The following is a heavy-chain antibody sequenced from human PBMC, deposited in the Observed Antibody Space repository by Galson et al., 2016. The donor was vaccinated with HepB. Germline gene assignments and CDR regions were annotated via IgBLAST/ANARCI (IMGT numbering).Heavy chain of an antibody. CDR2: IHYSGHT. J-gene: IGHJ6*02. CDR3: ATTHITLRPGYNGMDV. V-gene: IGHV4-59*02. Sequence: LSLTCTVSGGSVTSYYWSWIRQPPGKGLEWFGFIHYSGHTNNNPSLKSRVTLSVDMSKNQLSLRLSSVTAADTAVYYCATTHITLRPGYNGMDVWGQGTTVTVSS. CDR1: GGSVTSYY. D-gene: IGHD2-21*01.